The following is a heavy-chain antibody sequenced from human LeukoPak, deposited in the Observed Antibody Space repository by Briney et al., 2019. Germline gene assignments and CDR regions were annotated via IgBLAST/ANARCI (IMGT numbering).Heavy chain of an antibody. D-gene: IGHD1-26*01. V-gene: IGHV1-46*01. CDR1: GYTFTSYY. CDR2: INPSGGGT. Sequence: ASVKVSCKASGYTFTSYYMHWVRQAPGQGLEWMGIINPSGGGTSYAQKFQGRVTMTWDTSTSTVYMELSSLRSEDTAVYYCAREGSLVGYYFDYWGQGTLVTVSS. J-gene: IGHJ4*02. CDR3: AREGSLVGYYFDY.